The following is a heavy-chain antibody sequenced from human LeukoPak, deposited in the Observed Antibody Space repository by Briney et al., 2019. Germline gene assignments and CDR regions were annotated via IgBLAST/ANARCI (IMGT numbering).Heavy chain of an antibody. D-gene: IGHD6-19*01. CDR1: GYTFSTYG. CDR2: ISAYNGHT. J-gene: IGHJ4*02. V-gene: IGHV1-18*01. Sequence: ASVTVSCKASGYTFSTYGISWVRQAPGQGLEWMGWISAYNGHTNYAQKFQGRVTMTTDTSTSTAYMELTSLTSDGTAVYYCARDKDLGAVAGTFDYWGQGTLVTVSS. CDR3: ARDKDLGAVAGTFDY.